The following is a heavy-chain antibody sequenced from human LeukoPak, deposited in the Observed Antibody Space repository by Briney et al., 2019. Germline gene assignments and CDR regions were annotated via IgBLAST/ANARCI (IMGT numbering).Heavy chain of an antibody. D-gene: IGHD3-22*01. Sequence: GGSLRLSCAASGFTFSNAYMNWVRQAPGKGLEWVGRIKPKTDGETTEYAAPVKDRFSISRDDSKNTLYLQMDSLKTEDTAVYYCTVNLVVAAIGYWGQGTLVTVSS. CDR2: IKPKTDGETT. J-gene: IGHJ4*02. V-gene: IGHV3-15*07. CDR1: GFTFSNAY. CDR3: TVNLVVAAIGY.